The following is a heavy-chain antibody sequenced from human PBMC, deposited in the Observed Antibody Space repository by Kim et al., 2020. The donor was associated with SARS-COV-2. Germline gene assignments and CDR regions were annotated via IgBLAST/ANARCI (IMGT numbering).Heavy chain of an antibody. D-gene: IGHD6-19*01. J-gene: IGHJ4*02. V-gene: IGHV4-28*01. CDR3: AVWVGSGWYS. Sequence: RTYYNPSLKSRVTMSVDTSMNQFSLQLSSVTAVDTAVYYCAVWVGSGWYSWGQGILVTVSS. CDR2: RT.